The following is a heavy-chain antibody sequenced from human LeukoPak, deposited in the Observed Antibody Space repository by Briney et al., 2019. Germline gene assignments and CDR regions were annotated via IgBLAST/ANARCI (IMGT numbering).Heavy chain of an antibody. V-gene: IGHV3-30*02. J-gene: IGHJ6*03. CDR3: ARVGYYYMDV. CDR1: GFIFNNYA. CDR2: VRYDGGMQ. Sequence: PGGSLRLSCAASGFIFNNYAMHWVRQPPGKGLEWVAYVRYDGGMQYYADSVKGRFTISRDNSKNTLYLQMNSLRAEDTAVYYCARVGYYYMDVWGKGTTVTVSS.